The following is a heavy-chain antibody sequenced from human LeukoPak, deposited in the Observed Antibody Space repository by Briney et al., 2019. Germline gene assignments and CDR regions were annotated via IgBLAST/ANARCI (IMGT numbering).Heavy chain of an antibody. V-gene: IGHV3-23*01. CDR2: TSGSGDDT. J-gene: IGHJ4*02. CDR3: AKKRSSGGATQFDY. D-gene: IGHD2-15*01. Sequence: GGFLRLSCVASGFTFSSYGMSWVRQAPGKGLEWVSSTSGSGDDTYYADSVKGRFTLSRDNSKNTLYLQMNSLRADDTAVYYCAKKRSSGGATQFDYWGQGTLVTVSS. CDR1: GFTFSSYG.